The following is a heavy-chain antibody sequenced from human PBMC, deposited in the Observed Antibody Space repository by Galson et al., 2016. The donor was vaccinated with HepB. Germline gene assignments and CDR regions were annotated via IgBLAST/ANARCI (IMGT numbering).Heavy chain of an antibody. CDR3: AKDSPYSSGWSTY. CDR2: INIGGDST. Sequence: SLRLSCAASGFTFSNYAMSWVRQAPGKGLEWVSSINIGGDSTYYADSAKRRFTISRDNSKNTVYLQMNSLRAEDTALYYCAKDSPYSSGWSTYWGQGTLVTVSS. J-gene: IGHJ4*02. CDR1: GFTFSNYA. D-gene: IGHD6-19*01. V-gene: IGHV3-23*01.